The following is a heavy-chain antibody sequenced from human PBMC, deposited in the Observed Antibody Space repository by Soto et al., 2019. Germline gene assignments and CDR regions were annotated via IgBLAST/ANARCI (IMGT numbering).Heavy chain of an antibody. V-gene: IGHV1-2*04. D-gene: IGHD3-10*01. CDR1: GYTFTGYY. CDR2: INPNSGGT. J-gene: IGHJ4*02. Sequence: ASVKVSCKASGYTFTGYYMHWVRQAPGQGLEWMGWINPNSGGTNYAQKFQGWVTMTRDTSISTAYMELSRLRSDDTAVYYCARGYYYYGSGSPSLGFDYWGQGTLVTVSS. CDR3: ARGYYYYGSGSPSLGFDY.